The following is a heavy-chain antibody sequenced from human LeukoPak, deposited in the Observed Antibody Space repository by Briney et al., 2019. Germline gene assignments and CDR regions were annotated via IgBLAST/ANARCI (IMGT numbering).Heavy chain of an antibody. J-gene: IGHJ5*02. V-gene: IGHV4-39*01. Sequence: PSETLSLTCTVSGGSISSSSYYWGWIRQPPGKGLEWIGSVYYSGSTFYNPSLKRRVTISVDASKNQFSLKLSSVTAADTAVYYCARLYLDWLESSNWFDPWGQGTLVTVSS. CDR3: ARLYLDWLESSNWFDP. CDR1: GGSISSSSYY. CDR2: VYYSGST. D-gene: IGHD3-9*01.